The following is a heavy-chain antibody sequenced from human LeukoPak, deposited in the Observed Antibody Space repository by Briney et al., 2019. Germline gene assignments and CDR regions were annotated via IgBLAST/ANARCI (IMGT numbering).Heavy chain of an antibody. CDR3: ARDRGRWGHGTTGYFDY. Sequence: ASVKVSCKASGYTFTTYNINWVRQAPGQGLEWMGWISGYNGNTNYAQKLQGRVTMTTDTSTSTAYMELRSLKSDDTAVYYCARDRGRWGHGTTGYFDYWGQGTLVTVSS. CDR1: GYTFTTYN. D-gene: IGHD1-1*01. CDR2: ISGYNGNT. V-gene: IGHV1-18*01. J-gene: IGHJ4*02.